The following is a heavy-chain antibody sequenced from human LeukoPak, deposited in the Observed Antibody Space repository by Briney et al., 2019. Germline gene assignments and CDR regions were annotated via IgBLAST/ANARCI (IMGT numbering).Heavy chain of an antibody. D-gene: IGHD1-26*01. CDR2: VNESGGT. V-gene: IGHV4-34*01. CDR1: IDSFSNYH. CDR3: ARGQGATVPQVGKNWFDP. Sequence: SETLSLTCAVYIDSFSNYHWNWIRQTPAKVMEWIGEVNESGGTNISPSLRSRVILSVDTSKNQFSLKLISVTVADTAIYYCARGQGATVPQVGKNWFDPWGQGTRVTVSS. J-gene: IGHJ5*02.